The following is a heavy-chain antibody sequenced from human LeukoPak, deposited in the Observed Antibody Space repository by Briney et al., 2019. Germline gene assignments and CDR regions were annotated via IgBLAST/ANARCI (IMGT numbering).Heavy chain of an antibody. V-gene: IGHV3-7*01. J-gene: IGHJ3*02. CDR2: IKQDGSEK. Sequence: QPGGSLRLSCAASGLTFYSHWMSWVRQAPGKGLEWVANIKQDGSEKYYADSVKGRFTISRDNAKDSLHLLMNSLRAEDTAVYYCASGDSFDIWGQGTMVTVSS. CDR1: GLTFYSHW. CDR3: ASGDSFDI.